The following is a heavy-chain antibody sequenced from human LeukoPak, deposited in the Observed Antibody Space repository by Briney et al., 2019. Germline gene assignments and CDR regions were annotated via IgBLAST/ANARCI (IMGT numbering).Heavy chain of an antibody. CDR1: GFTFSSYW. CDR2: IRYDGTTK. J-gene: IGHJ6*04. D-gene: IGHD3-9*01. Sequence: GGSLRLSCAASGFTFSSYWMSWVRQAPGKGLEWMAFIRYDGTTKYYGDSVKGRVTISRDNSRNTLYLQMNSLRAEDTAVYYCARVLYISRYFDHWGKGTTVTISS. CDR3: ARVLYISRYFDH. V-gene: IGHV3-30*02.